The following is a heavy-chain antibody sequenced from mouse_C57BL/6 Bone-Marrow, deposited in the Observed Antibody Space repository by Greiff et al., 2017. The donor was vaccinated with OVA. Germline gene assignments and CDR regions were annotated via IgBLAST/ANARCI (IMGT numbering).Heavy chain of an antibody. J-gene: IGHJ4*01. V-gene: IGHV1-69*01. CDR1: GYTFTSYW. CDR3: ARAGGYGNSYAMDY. D-gene: IGHD2-10*02. Sequence: QVQLQQPGAELVMPGASVKLSCKASGYTFTSYWMHWVKQRPGQGLEWIGEIDPSDSYTNYNQKFKGKSTLTVDKSSSTAYMQLSSLTSEDSAVYYCARAGGYGNSYAMDYWGQGTSVTVSS. CDR2: IDPSDSYT.